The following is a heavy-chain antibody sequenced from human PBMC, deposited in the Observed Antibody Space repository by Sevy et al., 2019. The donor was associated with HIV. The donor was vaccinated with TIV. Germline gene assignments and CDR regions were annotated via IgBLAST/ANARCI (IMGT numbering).Heavy chain of an antibody. V-gene: IGHV1-24*01. CDR3: ATDSRREGYYDSRGGFDP. J-gene: IGHJ5*02. D-gene: IGHD3-22*01. CDR2: FDPEDGET. Sequence: ASVKVSCKVSGYTLTELSMHWVRQAPGKGLEWMGGFDPEDGETIYAQKFQGRVTMTEDTSTDTAYMELSSRGSEDTAVYYCATDSRREGYYDSRGGFDPWGQGTLVTVSS. CDR1: GYTLTELS.